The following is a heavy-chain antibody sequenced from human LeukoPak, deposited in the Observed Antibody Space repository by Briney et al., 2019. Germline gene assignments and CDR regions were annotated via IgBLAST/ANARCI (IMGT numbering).Heavy chain of an antibody. CDR3: ANTRFKNLFDAFDI. J-gene: IGHJ3*02. CDR2: IYPGDSDT. D-gene: IGHD1-14*01. V-gene: IGHV5-51*01. CDR1: ENSFTTSW. Sequence: GESLKISCKASENSFTTSWIGWVRQMPGRGLEWMGIIYPGDSDTRYSPSFQGQVTISADKSISTAYLQWSSLKASVTAMYYCANTRFKNLFDAFDIWGQGTMVTVSS.